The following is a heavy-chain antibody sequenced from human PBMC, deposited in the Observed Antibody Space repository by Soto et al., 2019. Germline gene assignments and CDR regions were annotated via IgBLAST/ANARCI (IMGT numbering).Heavy chain of an antibody. Sequence: GGSLRLSCSASGFIFSDYTMHWVRQAPGKGLKYVSTISNDGRNTYYADSVKGRFTISRDNSKNTLYLQMGSLRAEDTAVYYCVKYSRPAFWGQGTQVTVSS. CDR3: VKYSRPAF. J-gene: IGHJ4*02. D-gene: IGHD3-22*01. V-gene: IGHV3-64D*06. CDR1: GFIFSDYT. CDR2: ISNDGRNT.